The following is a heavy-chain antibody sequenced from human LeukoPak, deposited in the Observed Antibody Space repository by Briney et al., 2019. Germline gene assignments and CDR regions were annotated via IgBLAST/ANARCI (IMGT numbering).Heavy chain of an antibody. D-gene: IGHD2-2*01. CDR3: ARVVVRCSSTSCYLKDNWFDP. V-gene: IGHV4-30-4*08. CDR2: IYYSGST. J-gene: IGHJ5*02. Sequence: SETLSLTCTVSGGSISSGDYYWSWIRQPPGKGLEWIGYIYYSGSTYYNPSLKSRVTISVDTSKNQFSLKLGSVTAADTAVYYCARVVVRCSSTSCYLKDNWFDPWGQGTLVTVSS. CDR1: GGSISSGDYY.